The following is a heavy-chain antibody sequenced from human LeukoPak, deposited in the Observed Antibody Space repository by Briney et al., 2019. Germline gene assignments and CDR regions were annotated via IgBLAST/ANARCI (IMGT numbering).Heavy chain of an antibody. J-gene: IGHJ4*02. D-gene: IGHD2-15*01. CDR1: GASFNSDDQY. CDR3: SGGRDGRKLCY. V-gene: IGHV4-31*03. CDR2: IHPSGML. Sequence: SQTLSLTCTVSGASFNSDDQYWNWIRQSPGKGLEWIGSIHPSGMLYNNPSLESRVTMSRDTSKNQFSLNLNSVTAANTSVYFCSGGRDGRKLCYWGQGNLVSVSS.